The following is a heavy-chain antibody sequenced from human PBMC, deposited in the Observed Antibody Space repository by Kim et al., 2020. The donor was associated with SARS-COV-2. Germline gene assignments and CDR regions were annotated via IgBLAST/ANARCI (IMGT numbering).Heavy chain of an antibody. CDR2: IYYSGST. V-gene: IGHV4-31*03. CDR1: GGSISSGGYY. Sequence: SETLSLTCTVSGGSISSGGYYWSWIRQHPGKGLEWIGYIYYSGSTYYNPSLKSRVTISVDTSKNQFSLKLSSVTAADTAVYYCARGGDIVLMVYAPMGYFDLWGRGTLVTVSS. CDR3: ARGGDIVLMVYAPMGYFDL. J-gene: IGHJ2*01. D-gene: IGHD2-8*01.